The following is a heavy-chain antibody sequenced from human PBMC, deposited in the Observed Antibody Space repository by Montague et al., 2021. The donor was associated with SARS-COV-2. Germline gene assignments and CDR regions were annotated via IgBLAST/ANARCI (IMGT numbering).Heavy chain of an antibody. J-gene: IGHJ4*02. CDR3: TTGEGVYGWRYDFDY. V-gene: IGHV4-61*08. D-gene: IGHD6-19*01. CDR1: GFSLSTSGMC. Sequence: LVKPTQTLTLTCTFSGFSLSTSGMCVSWIRQPPGQRLEWIGYVDNSVSTDYSPSLKSRVTISLETSKRQFSLRLNSVTEADTAVYYCTTGEGVYGWRYDFDYWSQRTLVTVSS. CDR2: VDNSVST.